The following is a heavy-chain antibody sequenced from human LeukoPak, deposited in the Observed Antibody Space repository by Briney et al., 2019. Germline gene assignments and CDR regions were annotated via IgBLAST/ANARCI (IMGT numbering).Heavy chain of an antibody. CDR1: GGSISSYY. CDR3: ARDQGYYDSSGYYYGWFDP. D-gene: IGHD3-22*01. J-gene: IGHJ5*02. Sequence: SETLSLTCTVSGGSISSYYWSWIRQPPGKGLEWIGYIYYSGSTNYNPSLKSRVTISVDTSKNQFSPKLSSVTAADTAVYYCARDQGYYDSSGYYYGWFDPWGQGTLVTVSS. V-gene: IGHV4-59*01. CDR2: IYYSGST.